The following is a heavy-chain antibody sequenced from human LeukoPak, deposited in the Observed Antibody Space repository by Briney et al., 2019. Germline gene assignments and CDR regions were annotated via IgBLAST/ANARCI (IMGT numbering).Heavy chain of an antibody. CDR3: ARDPALFFTIFGVVASAGDSFDY. J-gene: IGHJ4*02. V-gene: IGHV3-20*04. CDR2: INWSGGST. Sequence: GGSLRLSCAASGFPFDNYGMNWVRQVPGKGLEWVSGINWSGGSTGYAASVKGRFTISRDNAKNSLYLQMNSLRAEDTALYYCARDPALFFTIFGVVASAGDSFDYWGQGTLVTVSS. D-gene: IGHD3-3*01. CDR1: GFPFDNYG.